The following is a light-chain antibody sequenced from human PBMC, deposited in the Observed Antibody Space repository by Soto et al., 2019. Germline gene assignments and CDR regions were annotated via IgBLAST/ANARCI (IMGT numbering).Light chain of an antibody. V-gene: IGKV3D-20*02. J-gene: IGKJ3*01. CDR2: DAS. CDR1: QSVSSSY. CDR3: QHRNNRPFS. Sequence: ELVLTQSPSTLSLCPGDRATLSCGASQSVSSSYLAWYQQKPGLAPRLLIYDASNRATGIPARFSGSGSGTDFTLTISSLEPEDFAVYYCQHRNNRPFSFGPGTKVDIK.